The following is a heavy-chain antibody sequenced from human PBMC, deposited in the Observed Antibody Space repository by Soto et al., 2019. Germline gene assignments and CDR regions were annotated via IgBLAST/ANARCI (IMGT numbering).Heavy chain of an antibody. Sequence: QVQLVQSGAEVKKPGASVKVSCKASGYTFTSYGINWVRQAPGQGLEWMGWISAYNGKTHYAQKRRGRVTMTTDTSTSTAYMELRSLRSDDTAVYYCARVQSGYDFAYWGQGTLVTVSS. CDR2: ISAYNGKT. CDR3: ARVQSGYDFAY. V-gene: IGHV1-18*01. D-gene: IGHD5-12*01. J-gene: IGHJ4*02. CDR1: GYTFTSYG.